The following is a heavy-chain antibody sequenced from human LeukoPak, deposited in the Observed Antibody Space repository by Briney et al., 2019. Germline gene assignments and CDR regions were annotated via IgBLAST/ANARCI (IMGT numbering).Heavy chain of an antibody. CDR2: MNPNSGNT. CDR1: VYTFTSYE. CDR3: ARGQSSDGYGSGPDFDY. D-gene: IGHD3-10*01. Sequence: ASVKGSCKASVYTFTSYEISWVRQATGQGLEWMGWMNPNSGNTGYAQKFHGRVTMTRNTSISTAYMELSGLRSEDTAVYYCARGQSSDGYGSGPDFDYWGQGTLVTVSS. V-gene: IGHV1-8*01. J-gene: IGHJ4*02.